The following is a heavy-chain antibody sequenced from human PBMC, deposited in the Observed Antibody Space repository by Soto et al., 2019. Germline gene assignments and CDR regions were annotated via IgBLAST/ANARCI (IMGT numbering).Heavy chain of an antibody. D-gene: IGHD6-19*01. Sequence: SETLSLTCTVSGASISSYFWTWIRQPAGKGLVWIGRISTSGTTNYNPSLKSRVTMSVDTSKNHFSLNLSSVTAADTAVYYCAREAGPDRWFDPWGQGTLVTVSS. CDR2: ISTSGTT. J-gene: IGHJ5*02. CDR3: AREAGPDRWFDP. V-gene: IGHV4-4*07. CDR1: GASISSYF.